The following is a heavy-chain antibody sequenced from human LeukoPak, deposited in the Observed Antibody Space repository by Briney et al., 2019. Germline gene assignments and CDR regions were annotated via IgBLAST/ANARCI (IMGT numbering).Heavy chain of an antibody. CDR1: GYTFTGYY. J-gene: IGHJ5*02. V-gene: IGHV1-2*06. Sequence: ASVKVSCKASGYTFTGYYMHWVRQAPGQGLEWMGRINPNSGGTNYAQKFQGRVTMTRDTSISTAYMELSRLRSDDTAVYYYARNGRITIFGVVIKPGNWFDPWGQGTLVTVSS. CDR3: ARNGRITIFGVVIKPGNWFDP. CDR2: INPNSGGT. D-gene: IGHD3-3*01.